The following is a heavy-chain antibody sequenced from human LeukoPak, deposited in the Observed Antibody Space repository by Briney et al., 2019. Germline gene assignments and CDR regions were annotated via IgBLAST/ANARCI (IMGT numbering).Heavy chain of an antibody. Sequence: GGSLRLSCAASGLTVSSNDMSWVRQAPGKGLEWVSLLYTGDDTYYSDSVKGRFTVSRDSSKNTLYPQMNSLRAEDTAVYYCATYSGTYSNSYFDYWSQGTLVTVSS. CDR2: LYTGDDT. CDR3: ATYSGTYSNSYFDY. CDR1: GLTVSSND. D-gene: IGHD1-26*01. J-gene: IGHJ4*02. V-gene: IGHV3-66*01.